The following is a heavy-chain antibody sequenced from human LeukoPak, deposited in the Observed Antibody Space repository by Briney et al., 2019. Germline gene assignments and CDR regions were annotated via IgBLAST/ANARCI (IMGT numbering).Heavy chain of an antibody. CDR1: GGSISSYY. CDR2: IYYSGST. V-gene: IGHV4-59*12. CDR3: AREDDFWSGYSYNWFDP. Sequence: SETLSLTCTVSGGSISSYYWSWIRQPPGKGLEWIGYIYYSGSTNYNPSLKSRVTMSVDTSKNQFSLKLSSVTAADTAVYYCAREDDFWSGYSYNWFDPWGQGTLVTVSS. J-gene: IGHJ5*02. D-gene: IGHD3-3*01.